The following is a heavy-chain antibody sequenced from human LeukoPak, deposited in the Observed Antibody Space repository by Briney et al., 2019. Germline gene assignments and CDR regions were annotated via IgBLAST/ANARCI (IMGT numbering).Heavy chain of an antibody. CDR3: ARSGYSYGKNAFDI. D-gene: IGHD5-18*01. J-gene: IGHJ3*02. CDR2: IYYSGST. Sequence: SETLSLTCTVSGGSTSSYYWSWIRQPPGKGLEWIGYIYYSGSTNYNPSLKSRVTISVDTSKNQFSPKLSSVTAADTAVYYCARSGYSYGKNAFDIWGQGTMVTVSS. V-gene: IGHV4-59*01. CDR1: GGSTSSYY.